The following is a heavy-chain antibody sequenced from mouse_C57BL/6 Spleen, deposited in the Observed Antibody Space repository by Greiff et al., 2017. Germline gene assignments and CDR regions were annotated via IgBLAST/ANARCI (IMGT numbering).Heavy chain of an antibody. V-gene: IGHV1-69*01. CDR2: IDPSDSYT. CDR1: GYTFTSYW. CDR3: ARRGVVATDYFDY. Sequence: QVQLQQPGAELVMPGASVKLSCKASGYTFTSYWMHWVKQSPGQGLEWIGEIDPSDSYTNYNQKFKGKSTLTVDKSSSTAYMQLSSLTSEDSAVYYCARRGVVATDYFDYWGQGTTLTVSS. D-gene: IGHD1-1*01. J-gene: IGHJ2*01.